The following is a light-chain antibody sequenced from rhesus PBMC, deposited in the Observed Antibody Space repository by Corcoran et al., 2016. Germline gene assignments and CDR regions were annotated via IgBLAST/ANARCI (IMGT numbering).Light chain of an antibody. CDR1: QSLVHSNGNTY. V-gene: IGKV2-65*01. CDR2: QVS. J-gene: IGKJ2*01. Sequence: VVMTQSPLSLPITPGQPASISSRSSQSLVHSNGNTYFSWYQQKQGQPPRRLIYQVSNLDCGAPDRFSGGGAGTDFTLKISRVEAEDVGVYYCGQGKNVPYRFGQGTKVEIK. CDR3: GQGKNVPYR.